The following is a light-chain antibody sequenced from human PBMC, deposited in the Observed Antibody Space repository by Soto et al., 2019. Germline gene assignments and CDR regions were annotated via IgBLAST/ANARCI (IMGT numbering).Light chain of an antibody. J-gene: IGKJ4*01. CDR2: DAS. CDR1: QSVSYY. V-gene: IGKV3-15*01. Sequence: EILMTQSPATLSVSPGERVTFSCRASQSVSYYLAWYQQKPGQAPRLLIYDASTRATGIPVRFSGSGSGTEFTLTISSLQSEDFAVYYCQQYNNWPFTFGGGTKVDIK. CDR3: QQYNNWPFT.